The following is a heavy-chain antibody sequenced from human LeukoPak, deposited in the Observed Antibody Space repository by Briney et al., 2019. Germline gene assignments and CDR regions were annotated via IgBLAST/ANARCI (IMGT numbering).Heavy chain of an antibody. CDR2: IYYSGST. CDR1: GGSISSGGYY. D-gene: IGHD5-18*01. J-gene: IGHJ2*01. Sequence: PSETLSLTCTVSGGSISSGGYYWSWIRQHPGKGLEWIGYIYYSGSTNYNPSLKSRVTISVDTSKNQFSLKLSSVTAADTAVYYCARGVLVDTAMVMYWYLDLWDRGTLVTVSS. V-gene: IGHV4-61*08. CDR3: ARGVLVDTAMVMYWYLDL.